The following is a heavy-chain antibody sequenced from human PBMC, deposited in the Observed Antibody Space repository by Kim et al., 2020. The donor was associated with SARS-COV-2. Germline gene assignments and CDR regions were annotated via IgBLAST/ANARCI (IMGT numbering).Heavy chain of an antibody. CDR1: GFTFSSYA. V-gene: IGHV3-23*01. D-gene: IGHD1-26*01. J-gene: IGHJ4*02. CDR3: AKGSWEEY. CDR2: ITNSGGST. Sequence: GGSLRLSCAASGFTFSSYAMIWVRQASGKGLEWVSTITNSGGSTYYADSVRGRFTISRDNSKDTVYLQMNSLRAEDTALYYCAKGSWEEYWGQGTLVTVSS.